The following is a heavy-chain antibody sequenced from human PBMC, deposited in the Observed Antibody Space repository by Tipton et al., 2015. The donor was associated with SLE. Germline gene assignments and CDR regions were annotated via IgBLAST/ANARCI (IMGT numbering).Heavy chain of an antibody. Sequence: SLRLSCAASRFMFTAYGMNWVRQAPGKGLEWVSGIRGSGGSTYYADSVKGRFTISRDNSKNTVYLQMNSLRADDTAVYFCAKDRSGSVTPYDAFDIWGQGTKVTVSS. CDR3: AKDRSGSVTPYDAFDI. CDR1: RFMFTAYG. J-gene: IGHJ3*02. CDR2: IRGSGGST. V-gene: IGHV3-23*01. D-gene: IGHD4-17*01.